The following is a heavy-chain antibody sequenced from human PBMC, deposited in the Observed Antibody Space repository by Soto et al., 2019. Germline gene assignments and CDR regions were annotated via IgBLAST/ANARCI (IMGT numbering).Heavy chain of an antibody. CDR2: ISTSNGST. D-gene: IGHD3-22*01. CDR3: ARHYGQHYYYDGYLRFFDY. V-gene: IGHV1-18*01. CDR1: DYTFTNYD. Sequence: HVQLVQSGAEVRKPGASVKVSCKASDYTFTNYDINWVRQAPGQGLEWMGWISTSNGSTLYAQKLQGRVSMTTDTCTSTAYMELRSLRSDDTAVFYCARHYGQHYYYDGYLRFFDYWGQGTLVTVSS. J-gene: IGHJ4*02.